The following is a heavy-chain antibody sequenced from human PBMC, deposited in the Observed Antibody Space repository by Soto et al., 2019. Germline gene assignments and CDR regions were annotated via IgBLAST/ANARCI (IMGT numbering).Heavy chain of an antibody. J-gene: IGHJ5*01. CDR2: ISRTGDSA. D-gene: IGHD3-22*01. CDR3: AKGPDVSGYYHNWFDS. V-gene: IGHV3-23*01. CDR1: GFSFSDYA. Sequence: EVHLLESGGALVQPGGSLTLSCAASGFSFSDYAMSWVRQAPGKGLEWVSSISRTGDSAYYADSVKGRFAISRDRSKNRLYLQINSVRVEDTAVYYCAKGPDVSGYYHNWFDSWGQGTLITFSS.